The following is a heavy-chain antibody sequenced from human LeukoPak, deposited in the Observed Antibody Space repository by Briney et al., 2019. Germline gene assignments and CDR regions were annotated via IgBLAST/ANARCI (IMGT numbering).Heavy chain of an antibody. J-gene: IGHJ4*02. CDR1: GFPFSTFA. V-gene: IGHV3-30-3*01. Sequence: GGSLRLSCTVSGFPFSTFALHWVRQAPGKGLEWAAFISYDGTNKFYGNSVKGRFIISRDNSKNTLYLQMNSLRVEDTAIYFCTRSPRDDYNRFDDWGQGTLVTVSS. CDR3: TRSPRDDYNRFDD. CDR2: ISYDGTNK. D-gene: IGHD5-24*01.